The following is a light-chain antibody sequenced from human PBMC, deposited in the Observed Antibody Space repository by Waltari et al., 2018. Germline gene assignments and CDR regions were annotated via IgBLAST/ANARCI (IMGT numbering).Light chain of an antibody. CDR3: CSYAGSSNWA. V-gene: IGLV2-11*01. J-gene: IGLJ3*02. CDR2: DVT. CDR1: SSDVGGYNY. Sequence: QSALTQPRSVSGSPGQSVTISCTGTSSDVGGYNYVSWYQQHPGKAPKLMLYDVTKRPAGVRDRFSGSNSGNTASLSITGREAEDEADYYCCSYAGSSNWAFGGGTKLTVL.